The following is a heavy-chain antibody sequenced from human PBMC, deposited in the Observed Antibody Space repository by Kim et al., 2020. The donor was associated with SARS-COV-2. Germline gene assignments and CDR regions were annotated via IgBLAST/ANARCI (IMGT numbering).Heavy chain of an antibody. D-gene: IGHD2-21*01. Sequence: GGSLRLSCAASGFTFSSFALHWVRQAPGKGLEWVAFISYDGSTKYADSVTGRFTISRDNFKNTLHLQMNRLRDEDTAVYFCVTGCGDNSCSRRDAFAIWGQGTPVAVSS. V-gene: IGHV3-30*04. CDR3: VTGCGDNSCSRRDAFAI. J-gene: IGHJ3*02. CDR2: ISYDGSTK. CDR1: GFTFSSFA.